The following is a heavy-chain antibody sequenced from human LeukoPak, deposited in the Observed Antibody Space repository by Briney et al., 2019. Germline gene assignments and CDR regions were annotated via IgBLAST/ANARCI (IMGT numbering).Heavy chain of an antibody. V-gene: IGHV4-59*01. CDR2: IYYSGGT. CDR1: GGSISTYY. D-gene: IGHD1-26*01. CDR3: ARDPSGSFFNWFDP. J-gene: IGHJ5*02. Sequence: SETLSLTCTVSGGSISTYYWSWIRQPPGKGLEWIGYIYYSGGTNYNPSLKSRVTISVDTSKNQFSLKLRSVTAADTAVYYCARDPSGSFFNWFDPWGQGTLVTVSS.